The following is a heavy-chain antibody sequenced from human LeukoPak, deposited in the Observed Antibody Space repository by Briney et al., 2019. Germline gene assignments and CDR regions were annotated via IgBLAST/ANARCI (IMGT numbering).Heavy chain of an antibody. CDR3: ARRSGIAVAGAFDY. D-gene: IGHD6-19*01. CDR1: GFSFSGYG. Sequence: GGTLRLSCAASGFSFSGYGMSWVRQAPGKGLEWVSAISGSGDSTYYADSVKGRFTISRDNSKNTLYLQMNSLRAEDTAVYYCARRSGIAVAGAFDYWGQGTLVTVSS. J-gene: IGHJ4*02. V-gene: IGHV3-23*01. CDR2: ISGSGDST.